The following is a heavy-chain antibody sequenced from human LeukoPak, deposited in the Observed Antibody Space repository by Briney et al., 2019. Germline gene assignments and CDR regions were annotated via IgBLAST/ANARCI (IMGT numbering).Heavy chain of an antibody. CDR2: IYHSGST. Sequence: PSETLSLTCAVSGGYISSSNWWSWVRQPPGKGLEWIGEIYHSGSTNYNPSLKSRVTISVDKSKNQFSLKLSSVTAADTAVYYCARRTIPLGGFDYWGQGTLVTVSS. CDR1: GGYISSSNW. J-gene: IGHJ4*02. CDR3: ARRTIPLGGFDY. D-gene: IGHD3-3*01. V-gene: IGHV4-4*02.